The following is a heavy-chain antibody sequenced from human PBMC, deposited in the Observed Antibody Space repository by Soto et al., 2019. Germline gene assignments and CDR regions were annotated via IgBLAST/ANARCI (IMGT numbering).Heavy chain of an antibody. CDR2: IYSGGYT. CDR1: GFTVSNNY. D-gene: IGHD3-10*01. J-gene: IGHJ4*02. V-gene: IGHV3-53*01. CDR3: APHPGGGGY. Sequence: EVQLVESGGGLIQPGGSLRLSCAVSGFTVSNNYMSWVRQAPGKGLEGVSVIYSGGYTAYGDSVKGRFTISRDNSKNTLNLKINAQGAAPPAWYSCAPHPGGGGYWGQGTLVTVSS.